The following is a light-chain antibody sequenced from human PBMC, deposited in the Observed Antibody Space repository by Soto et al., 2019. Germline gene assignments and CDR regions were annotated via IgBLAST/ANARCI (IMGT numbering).Light chain of an antibody. V-gene: IGKV3-20*01. CDR2: GAS. Sequence: EIVLTQSPGTLSLSPGERATLSCRASQSFSSFRLAWYQQKRGQAPRLLIYGASNRASGIPDRFSGSGSGTDFTLTISRLEPEDFAVYYCQQYDNSPYNFGQGTTLEIK. J-gene: IGKJ2*01. CDR1: QSFSSFR. CDR3: QQYDNSPYN.